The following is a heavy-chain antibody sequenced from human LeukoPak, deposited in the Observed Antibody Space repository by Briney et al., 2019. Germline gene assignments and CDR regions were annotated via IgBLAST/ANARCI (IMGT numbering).Heavy chain of an antibody. J-gene: IGHJ5*02. Sequence: GGSLRLSCAASGFTVSSNYMSWVRQAPGKGLEWVSVIYSGGSTYYADSAKGRFTISRNNSKNTLYLQMKSLRAEDTAVYYCGRDTLRYFDWSFDPWGQGTLVTVSS. CDR1: GFTVSSNY. V-gene: IGHV3-53*04. D-gene: IGHD3-9*01. CDR2: IYSGGST. CDR3: GRDTLRYFDWSFDP.